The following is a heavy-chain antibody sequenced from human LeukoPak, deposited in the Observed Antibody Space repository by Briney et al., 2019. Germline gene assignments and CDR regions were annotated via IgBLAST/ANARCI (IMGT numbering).Heavy chain of an antibody. CDR1: GGSISTYY. Sequence: PSGTLSLTCAVSGGSISTYYWSWIRQPPGKGLEWTGYIHYNGSTNYNPSLKSRVTILVDTSKNQFSLRLSSVTAADTAVYYCARGGLDSNGYWIAFDIWGQGTMVTASS. CDR2: IHYNGST. D-gene: IGHD3-22*01. CDR3: ARGGLDSNGYWIAFDI. V-gene: IGHV4-59*01. J-gene: IGHJ3*02.